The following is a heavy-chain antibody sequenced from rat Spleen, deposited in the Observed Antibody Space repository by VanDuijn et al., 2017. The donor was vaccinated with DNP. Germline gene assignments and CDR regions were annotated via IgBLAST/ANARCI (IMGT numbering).Heavy chain of an antibody. J-gene: IGHJ4*01. CDR2: ISTGGGNT. V-gene: IGHV5S13*01. CDR1: GFTFINYG. CDR3: ATHGSNSTIATGAMDV. Sequence: EVQLVESGGGLVQPGRSLKLSCAASGFTFINYGMAWVRQAPTKGLEWVASISTGGGNTYYRESVKGRFTISRDNAKNTQYLQMDSLRSEDTATYYCATHGSNSTIATGAMDVWGQGTSVTVSS. D-gene: IGHD1-2*01.